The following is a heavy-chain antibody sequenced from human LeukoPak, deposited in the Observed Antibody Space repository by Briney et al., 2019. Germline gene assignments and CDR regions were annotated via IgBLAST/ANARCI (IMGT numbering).Heavy chain of an antibody. J-gene: IGHJ3*02. CDR1: GGSISSYY. CDR2: IYYSGST. Sequence: SETLSLTCTVSGGSISSYYWSWIRQPPGKGLEWIGYIYYSGSTNYNPSLKSRVTISVDTSKNQFSLKLSSVTAADTAVYYCARDPYSYGPNDAFDIWGQGTMVTVSS. D-gene: IGHD5-18*01. V-gene: IGHV4-59*12. CDR3: ARDPYSYGPNDAFDI.